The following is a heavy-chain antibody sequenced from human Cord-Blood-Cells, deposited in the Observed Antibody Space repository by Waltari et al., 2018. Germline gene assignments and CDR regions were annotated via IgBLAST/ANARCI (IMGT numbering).Heavy chain of an antibody. CDR1: GSTFTGYY. Sequence: QVQLAQSGAEVKKPGASVKVSCMASGSTFTGYYMHWVRPAPGQGLDWMGWINPTSDGTNYAQKFQGRVTRTTNTSISTADRERGRLRSDDTAVYYCARGNWGSGRDYDAFDIWGQGTMVTVSS. CDR3: ARGNWGSGRDYDAFDI. D-gene: IGHD7-27*01. V-gene: IGHV1-2*02. CDR2: INPTSDGT. J-gene: IGHJ3*02.